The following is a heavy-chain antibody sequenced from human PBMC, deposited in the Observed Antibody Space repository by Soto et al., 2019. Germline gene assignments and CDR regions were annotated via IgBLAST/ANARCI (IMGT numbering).Heavy chain of an antibody. CDR2: ISWNSGDI. D-gene: IGHD6-13*01. V-gene: IGHV3-9*01. CDR3: VRDIGAVGKYRYFDL. CDR1: GFTFDDHA. Sequence: EVQLVESGGGFVQPGRSLRLSCAASGFTFDDHAMHWVRQVPGKGLEWVSGISWNSGDIVYADSVKGRFSISRDNAKSSLYLQMNSLRVEDTASYYCVRDIGAVGKYRYFDLWGRGTLVTVSS. J-gene: IGHJ2*01.